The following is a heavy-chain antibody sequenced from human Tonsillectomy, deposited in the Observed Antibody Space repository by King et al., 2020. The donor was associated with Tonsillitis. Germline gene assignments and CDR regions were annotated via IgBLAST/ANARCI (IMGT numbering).Heavy chain of an antibody. Sequence: QLQESGPGLVKPSQTLSLTCTVSGGSVISASHYWSWIRQPAGKEVEWIGRIYTSGSSNYNPPLNSRVTMSVDTSKNQLSLTLSSVTAADTAVFYCARVISGSPPYGSAFAIWGQGTMVTVSP. CDR2: IYTSGSS. CDR1: GGSVISASHY. V-gene: IGHV4-61*02. CDR3: ARVISGSPPYGSAFAI. J-gene: IGHJ3*02. D-gene: IGHD1-26*01.